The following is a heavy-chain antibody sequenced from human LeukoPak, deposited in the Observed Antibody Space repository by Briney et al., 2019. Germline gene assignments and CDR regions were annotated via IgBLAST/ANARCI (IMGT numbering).Heavy chain of an antibody. J-gene: IGHJ4*02. CDR1: GGSISSGGYY. V-gene: IGHV4-31*03. Sequence: SETLSLTCTVSGGSISSGGYYWSWIRQHPGKGLEWIGYIYYSGSTYYNPSLKSRVTISVDTSKNQFPLKLSSVTAADTAVYYCARESDTYYYGSGSFRLDYWGQGTLVTVSS. CDR2: IYYSGST. CDR3: ARESDTYYYGSGSFRLDY. D-gene: IGHD3-10*01.